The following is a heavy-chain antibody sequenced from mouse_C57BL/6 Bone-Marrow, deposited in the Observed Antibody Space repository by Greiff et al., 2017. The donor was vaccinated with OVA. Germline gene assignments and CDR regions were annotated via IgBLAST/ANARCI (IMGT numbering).Heavy chain of an antibody. CDR3: TRRKTIDD. CDR1: GYTFTSYW. Sequence: QVQLQQPGAELVKPGASVKMSCKASGYTFTSYWITWVKQRPGQGLEWIGDIYPGSGSTNYNEKFKSKATLTADTSSSTAYMQLSSLTSEDSAVYYGTRRKTIDDWGQGTTLTVSS. V-gene: IGHV1-55*01. CDR2: IYPGSGST. D-gene: IGHD2-13*01. J-gene: IGHJ2*01.